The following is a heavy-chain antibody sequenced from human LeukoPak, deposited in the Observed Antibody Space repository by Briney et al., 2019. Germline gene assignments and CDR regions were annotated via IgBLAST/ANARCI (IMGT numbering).Heavy chain of an antibody. CDR3: ARTYYYGSGNSMYYFDY. D-gene: IGHD3-10*01. V-gene: IGHV3-53*01. J-gene: IGHJ4*02. CDR1: GFTVSSNY. Sequence: GGSLRLSCAASGFTVSSNYMTWVCQAPGKGLEWVSVIYSGGSTYYADSVKGRFTISRDSSKNTVYLQMNSLRAEDTAVYYCARTYYYGSGNSMYYFDYWGQGTLVTVSS. CDR2: IYSGGST.